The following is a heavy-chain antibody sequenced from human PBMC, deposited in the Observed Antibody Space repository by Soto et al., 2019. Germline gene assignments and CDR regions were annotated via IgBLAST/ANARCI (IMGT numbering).Heavy chain of an antibody. CDR2: FDPEDGET. Sequence: VASVKVSCKVSGYTLTELSMHWVRQAPGKGLEWMGGFDPEDGETIYAQKFQGRVTMTEDTSTDTAYMELSSLRSEDTAVYYCATLSIQKKRVYYFDYWGQGTLVTVSS. CDR3: ATLSIQKKRVYYFDY. CDR1: GYTLTELS. J-gene: IGHJ4*02. V-gene: IGHV1-24*01.